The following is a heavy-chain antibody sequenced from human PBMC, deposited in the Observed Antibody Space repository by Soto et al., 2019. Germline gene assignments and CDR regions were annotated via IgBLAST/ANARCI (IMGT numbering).Heavy chain of an antibody. J-gene: IGHJ3*02. CDR3: ARVMVGATYDAFDI. CDR2: IYYSGST. CDR1: GGSISSYY. V-gene: IGHV4-59*01. D-gene: IGHD1-26*01. Sequence: SETLSLTCTVSGGSISSYYWSWIRQPPGKGLEWIGYIYYSGSTNYNPSLKSRVTISVDTSKNQFSLKLSSVTAADTAVYYCARVMVGATYDAFDIWGQGTMVTVSS.